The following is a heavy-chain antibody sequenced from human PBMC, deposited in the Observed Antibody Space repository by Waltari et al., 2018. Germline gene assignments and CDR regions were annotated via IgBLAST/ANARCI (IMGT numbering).Heavy chain of an antibody. CDR2: IYYSGST. CDR3: AIGYSSGWYYAFDI. V-gene: IGHV4-59*01. CDR1: GGPIRSYY. D-gene: IGHD6-19*01. Sequence: QVHLQESGPGLVTPSETLSVTCPVSGGPIRSYYWSWIRQPPGKGLEWIGYIYYSGSTNYNPSLKSRVTISVDTSKNQFSLKLSSVTAADTAVYYCAIGYSSGWYYAFDIWGQGTMVTVSS. J-gene: IGHJ3*02.